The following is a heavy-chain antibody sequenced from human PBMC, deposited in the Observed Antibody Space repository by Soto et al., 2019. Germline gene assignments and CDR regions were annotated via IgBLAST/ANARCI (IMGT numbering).Heavy chain of an antibody. Sequence: PSETLSLTCTVSGVSIANFFWSWIRQPPGKGLEWIGYMSQGGTTTYNPSLKGRTTISVDTSKNQLSLKLTSVTAADTAIYYCARDRGGITVAANPLGEWFDPWGPGTLVTVSS. D-gene: IGHD2-15*01. J-gene: IGHJ5*02. CDR2: MSQGGTT. CDR1: GVSIANFF. V-gene: IGHV4-59*08. CDR3: ARDRGGITVAANPLGEWFDP.